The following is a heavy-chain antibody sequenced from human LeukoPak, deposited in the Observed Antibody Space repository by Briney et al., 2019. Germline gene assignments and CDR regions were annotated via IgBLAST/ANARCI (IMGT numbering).Heavy chain of an antibody. D-gene: IGHD6-13*01. CDR3: ARELEAGIAAAGTTFDP. V-gene: IGHV4-31*03. CDR2: IYYSGST. CDR1: GGSISSGGYY. Sequence: SETLSLTCTVSGGSISSGGYYWSWIRQHPGKGPEWIGYIYYSGSTYYNPSLKSRVTISVDTSKNQFSLKLSSVTAADTAVYYCARELEAGIAAAGTTFDPWGQGTLVTVSS. J-gene: IGHJ5*02.